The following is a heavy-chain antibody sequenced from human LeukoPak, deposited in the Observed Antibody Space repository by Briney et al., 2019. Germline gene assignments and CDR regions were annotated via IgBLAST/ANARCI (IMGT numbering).Heavy chain of an antibody. Sequence: PSETLSLTCTVSGGSISSSSYYWGWIRQPPGKGLEWIGSIYYSGSTYYNPSLKSRVTISVDTSKNQFPLKLSSVTAADTAVYYCARGGITYYFDYWGQGTLVTVSS. CDR2: IYYSGST. J-gene: IGHJ4*02. CDR3: ARGGITYYFDY. D-gene: IGHD3-10*01. V-gene: IGHV4-39*06. CDR1: GGSISSSSYY.